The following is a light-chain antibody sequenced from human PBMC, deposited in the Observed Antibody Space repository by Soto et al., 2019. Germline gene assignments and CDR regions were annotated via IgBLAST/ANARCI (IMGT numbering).Light chain of an antibody. V-gene: IGKV1-6*01. CDR1: QDIRSA. CDR3: LLDFSYFWA. CDR2: AAS. Sequence: AIQLTPSPSSLSASVGDRATITCPASQDIRSALGWYQQKPGKVPKLLIYAASTLQSGVPSRFSGSGSGTDFTLTISSLQPEDFATYYCLLDFSYFWAFGQGTKVDIK. J-gene: IGKJ1*01.